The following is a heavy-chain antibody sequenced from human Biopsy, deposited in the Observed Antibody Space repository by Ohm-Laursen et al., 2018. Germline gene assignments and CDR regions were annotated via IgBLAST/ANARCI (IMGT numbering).Heavy chain of an antibody. Sequence: GASVKVSCNASGGTFSSYAVSWVRQAPGQGLEWMGRIIPILGVPNYAQKFQGRVTITADKSTSTAYMELSGLRSEDTAVYYCAREGAFGDTDAYYGLDVWGLGTTVTVSS. CDR2: IIPILGVP. D-gene: IGHD3-16*01. CDR1: GGTFSSYA. V-gene: IGHV1-69*04. J-gene: IGHJ6*02. CDR3: AREGAFGDTDAYYGLDV.